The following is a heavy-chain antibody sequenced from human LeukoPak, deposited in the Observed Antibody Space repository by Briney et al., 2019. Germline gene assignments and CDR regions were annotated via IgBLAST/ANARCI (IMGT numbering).Heavy chain of an antibody. CDR3: ARGCPYDFWSGQNWFDP. Sequence: SETLSLTCTVSGGSISSGGYYWSWIRQHPGKGLEWIGYIYYSGSTYYNPSLKSRVTISVDTSKNQFSLKLSSVTAADTAVYHCARGCPYDFWSGQNWFDPWGQGTLVTVSS. D-gene: IGHD3-3*01. CDR1: GGSISSGGYY. CDR2: IYYSGST. V-gene: IGHV4-31*03. J-gene: IGHJ5*02.